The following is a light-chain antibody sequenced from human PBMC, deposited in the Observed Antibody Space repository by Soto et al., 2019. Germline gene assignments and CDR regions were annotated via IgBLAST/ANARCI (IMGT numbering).Light chain of an antibody. CDR1: QSVNSG. J-gene: IGKJ4*01. Sequence: ETVMTQSPATLSASPGESATLSCRASQSVNSGLAWYQQIPGQAPRLLIYSASTGATGGPARFSGSGSGTEFTLTISSLQSEDFAVYYCKQYNNWPLTFGGGTKVEI. CDR3: KQYNNWPLT. V-gene: IGKV3-15*01. CDR2: SAS.